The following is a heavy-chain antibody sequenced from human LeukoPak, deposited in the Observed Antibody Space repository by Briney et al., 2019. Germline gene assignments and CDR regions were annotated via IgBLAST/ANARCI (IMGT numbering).Heavy chain of an antibody. V-gene: IGHV4-31*03. Sequence: SQTLSLTCTVSGGSISSGGYYWSWIRQHPGKGLEWIGYIYYSGSTYYNPSLKSRVTISVDTSKNQFSLKLSSVTAADTAVYYCARWVVVVPAAMGSYGVDVWGQGTTVTVSS. J-gene: IGHJ6*02. D-gene: IGHD2-2*01. CDR2: IYYSGST. CDR1: GGSISSGGYY. CDR3: ARWVVVVPAAMGSYGVDV.